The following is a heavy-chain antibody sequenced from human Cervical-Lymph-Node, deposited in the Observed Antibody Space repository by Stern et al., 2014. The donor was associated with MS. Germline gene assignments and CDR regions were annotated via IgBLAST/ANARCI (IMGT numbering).Heavy chain of an antibody. CDR3: ARGPTFRTGTVDN. J-gene: IGHJ4*02. CDR2: ISAFNRNT. CDR1: GYTFTNNA. V-gene: IGHV1-18*01. Sequence: VQLVQSGAEVKKPGASVKVSCKTSGYTFTNNAIIWVRQAPGQGLEWMGWISAFNRNTSYAQKFQEQVTMTTDTTTRTAYLATRSLSSDDTAVYYCARGPTFRTGTVDNWGQGTLVTVAS. D-gene: IGHD1-7*01.